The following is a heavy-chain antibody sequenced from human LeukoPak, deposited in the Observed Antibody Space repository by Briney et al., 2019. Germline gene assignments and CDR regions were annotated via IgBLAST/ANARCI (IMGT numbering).Heavy chain of an antibody. J-gene: IGHJ4*02. CDR3: ARTQSGSYYVFDY. D-gene: IGHD1-26*01. V-gene: IGHV4-28*01. Sequence: SETLSLTCAVSGYSISSSNWWGWIRQPPGKGLEWIGYIYYSGSTYYNPSLKSRVTMSVDTSKNQFSLKLSSVAAVDTAVYYCARTQSGSYYVFDYWGQGTLVTVSS. CDR1: GYSISSSNW. CDR2: IYYSGST.